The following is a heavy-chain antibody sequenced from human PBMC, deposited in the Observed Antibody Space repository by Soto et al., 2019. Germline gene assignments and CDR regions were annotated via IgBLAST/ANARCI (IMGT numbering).Heavy chain of an antibody. Sequence: PGGSLRLSCAASGFTFTSYGMHWVRQAPGKGLEWVAVMSYDGNSKYYADSVKGRFTISRDKSKNTLYLQMNSLRAEDTAVYYCEKGRVWFGEVLYTVDIWGQGTMVTVS. CDR1: GFTFTSYG. J-gene: IGHJ3*02. D-gene: IGHD3-10*01. V-gene: IGHV3-30*18. CDR2: MSYDGNSK. CDR3: EKGRVWFGEVLYTVDI.